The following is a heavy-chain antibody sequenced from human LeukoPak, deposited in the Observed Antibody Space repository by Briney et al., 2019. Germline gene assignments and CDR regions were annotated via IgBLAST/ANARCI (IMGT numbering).Heavy chain of an antibody. CDR2: IYYSGST. Sequence: PSETLSLTCTVSGGPISSYYWSWIRQPPGKGREWIGYIYYSGSTNYNPSLKSRVTISVDTSKTQFSLKLSSVTAADTAVYYCTRARYFDWLYFDYWGQGTLVTVSS. CDR1: GGPISSYY. J-gene: IGHJ4*02. V-gene: IGHV4-59*01. CDR3: TRARYFDWLYFDY. D-gene: IGHD3-9*01.